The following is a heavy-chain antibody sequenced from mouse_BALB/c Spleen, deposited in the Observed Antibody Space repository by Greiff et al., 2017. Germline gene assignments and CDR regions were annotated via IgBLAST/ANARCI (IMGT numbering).Heavy chain of an antibody. CDR2: IDPENGNT. J-gene: IGHJ1*01. Sequence: EVKLMESGAELVRSGASVKLSCTASGFNIKDYYMHWVKQRPEQGLEWIGWIDPENGNTIYDPKFQGKASITADTSSNTAYLQLSSLTSEDTAVYYCARNYDDGDWYFDVWGAGTTVTVSS. CDR1: GFNIKDYY. CDR3: ARNYDDGDWYFDV. V-gene: IGHV14-1*02. D-gene: IGHD2-4*01.